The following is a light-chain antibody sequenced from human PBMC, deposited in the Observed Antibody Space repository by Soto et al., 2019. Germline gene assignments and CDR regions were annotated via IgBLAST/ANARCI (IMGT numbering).Light chain of an antibody. CDR3: QQSYSTPFT. CDR1: QSISSY. CDR2: DAS. J-gene: IGKJ3*01. Sequence: DIQMTQSPSSLSASVGDRVTITCRASQSISSYLNWYQQKPAKAPKLLIYDASSLQSGIPSRFSGSGSGTDFTLTISSLQPEDFATYYCQQSYSTPFTFGPGTKVDIK. V-gene: IGKV1-39*01.